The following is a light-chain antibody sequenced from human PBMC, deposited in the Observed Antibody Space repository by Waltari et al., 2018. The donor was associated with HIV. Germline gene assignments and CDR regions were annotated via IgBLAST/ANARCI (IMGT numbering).Light chain of an antibody. CDR3: QVWDSSTAEDV. V-gene: IGLV3-9*01. Sequence: SYEVTQPLSVSVALGQTARITCRANNIGSKSVHWYQQQPGQAPVLVIYMDNNRPSGVPERFSGSNSVNTATLTISRAQAGDEADYYCQVWDSSTAEDVFGTGTKVSVL. CDR1: NIGSKS. CDR2: MDN. J-gene: IGLJ1*01.